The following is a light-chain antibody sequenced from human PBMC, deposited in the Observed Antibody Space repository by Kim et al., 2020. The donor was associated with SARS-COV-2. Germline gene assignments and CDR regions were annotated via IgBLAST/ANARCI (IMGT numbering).Light chain of an antibody. CDR2: WAS. Sequence: ATSNCKSSQSILYRSKNKNYLAWYQQKPGQPPKLLVYWASTRESGVPDRFSGSGSGTDFTLSISSLQAEDVAVYYCQQYYRTPPTFGGGTKVDIK. CDR1: QSILYRSKNKNY. V-gene: IGKV4-1*01. CDR3: QQYYRTPPT. J-gene: IGKJ4*01.